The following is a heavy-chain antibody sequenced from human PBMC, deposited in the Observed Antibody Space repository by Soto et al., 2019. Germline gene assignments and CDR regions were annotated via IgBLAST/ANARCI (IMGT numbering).Heavy chain of an antibody. CDR2: ISSSSSTI. D-gene: IGHD4-17*01. V-gene: IGHV3-48*01. Sequence: EVQLVESGGGLVQPGGSLRLSCAASGFTFSSYSMNWVRQVPGKGLEWVSYISSSSSTIYYADSVKGQFTISRDNAKNSLDPQMNSLRAEDAAVYYCAREGGDLNWFDPWGQGTLVTVSS. CDR1: GFTFSSYS. J-gene: IGHJ5*02. CDR3: AREGGDLNWFDP.